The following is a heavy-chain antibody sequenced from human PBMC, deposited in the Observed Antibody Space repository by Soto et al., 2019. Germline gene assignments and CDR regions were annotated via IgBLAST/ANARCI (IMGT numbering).Heavy chain of an antibody. CDR2: IYFTGTT. J-gene: IGHJ4*02. D-gene: IGHD3-10*01. Sequence: PSETLSLTCDVSGNAISSGFYWAWIRQPPGKRLEWIGNIYFTGTTSYNPSLKTRVTMSVDTSKNQFSLRLSSVTAADTAVFYCARVRRIGMSGSPGDSWGQGTQVTVSS. CDR1: GNAISSGFY. CDR3: ARVRRIGMSGSPGDS. V-gene: IGHV4-38-2*01.